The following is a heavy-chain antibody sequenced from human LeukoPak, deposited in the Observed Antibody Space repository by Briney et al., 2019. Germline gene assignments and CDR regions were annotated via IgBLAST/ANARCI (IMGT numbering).Heavy chain of an antibody. Sequence: GASVKVSCKASGYTFTSYGISWVRQAPGQRLEWMGWISAYNGNTNYAQKLQGRVTMTTDTSTSTAYMELRGLRSDDTAVYYCARAVVVAANTYFDYWGQGTLVTVSS. CDR3: ARAVVVAANTYFDY. D-gene: IGHD2-15*01. V-gene: IGHV1-18*01. CDR1: GYTFTSYG. J-gene: IGHJ4*02. CDR2: ISAYNGNT.